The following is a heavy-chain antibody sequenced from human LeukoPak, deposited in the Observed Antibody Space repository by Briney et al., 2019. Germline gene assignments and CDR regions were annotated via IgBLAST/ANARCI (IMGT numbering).Heavy chain of an antibody. CDR3: ARRITMVRGVNGDYGMDV. Sequence: ASVKVSCKASGYTFTSYAMHWVRQAPGQRLEWMGLINAGNGNTKYSQKFQGRVTITRDTSASTAYMELSSLRSEDTAVYYCARRITMVRGVNGDYGMDVWGQGTTVTVSS. D-gene: IGHD3-10*01. V-gene: IGHV1-3*01. CDR2: INAGNGNT. CDR1: GYTFTSYA. J-gene: IGHJ6*02.